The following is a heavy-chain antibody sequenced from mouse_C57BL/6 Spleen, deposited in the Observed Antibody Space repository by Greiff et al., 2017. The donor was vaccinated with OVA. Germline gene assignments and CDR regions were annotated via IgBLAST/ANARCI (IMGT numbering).Heavy chain of an antibody. J-gene: IGHJ3*01. D-gene: IGHD2-4*01. CDR2: INPSNGGT. CDR1: GYTFTSYW. V-gene: IGHV1-53*01. CDR3: ARAGIYYDDDAWFAY. Sequence: VQLQQPGTELVKPGASVKLSCKASGYTFTSYWMHWVKQRPGPGLEWIGNINPSNGGTNSNEKFKSKATLTVDKSSSTAYMQLSSLTSEDSAVYYCARAGIYYDDDAWFAYWGQGTLVTVSA.